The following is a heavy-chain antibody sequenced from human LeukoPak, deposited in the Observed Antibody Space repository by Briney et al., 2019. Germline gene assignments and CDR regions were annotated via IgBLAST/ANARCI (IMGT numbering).Heavy chain of an antibody. D-gene: IGHD4-23*01. CDR3: ARDRRIRRRYGGNSSWFDP. J-gene: IGHJ5*02. CDR1: GFTFSSYS. V-gene: IGHV3-21*01. Sequence: GGSLRLSCAASGFTFSSYSMNWVRQAPGKGLEWVSSISSSSSYIYYADSVKGRFTISRDNAKNSLYLQMNSLRAEDTAVYYCARDRRIRRRYGGNSSWFDPWGQGTLVTVSS. CDR2: ISSSSSYI.